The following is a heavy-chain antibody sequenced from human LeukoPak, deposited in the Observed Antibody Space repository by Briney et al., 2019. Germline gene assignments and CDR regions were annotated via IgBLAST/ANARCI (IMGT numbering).Heavy chain of an antibody. J-gene: IGHJ4*02. Sequence: SQTLSLTCAISGDSVSGDSAAWNWIRQSPSRGLEWLARTYFRSKWYCDYALAVKGRITINPDTSKNQFSLQLNSVTPEDTAVYFCARDPVGGSTIFDSWGQGTLVTVSS. D-gene: IGHD1-26*01. V-gene: IGHV6-1*01. CDR2: TYFRSKWYC. CDR3: ARDPVGGSTIFDS. CDR1: GDSVSGDSAA.